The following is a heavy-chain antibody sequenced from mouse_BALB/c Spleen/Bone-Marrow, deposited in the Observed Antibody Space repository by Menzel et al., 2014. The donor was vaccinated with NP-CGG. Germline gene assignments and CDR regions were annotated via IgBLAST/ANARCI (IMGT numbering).Heavy chain of an antibody. CDR2: LSSGSSTI. V-gene: IGHV5-17*02. Sequence: DVKLVESVGGLVQPGGSRKLSCAASGFTFSSFAMHWVRQAPEKGLEWVAYLSSGSSTIYYADTVMGRFTISRDNPKNTLFLQMTSLRSEDTAMYYCARSGSSSGYFDYWGQGTTLTVSS. CDR1: GFTFSSFA. CDR3: ARSGSSSGYFDY. J-gene: IGHJ2*01. D-gene: IGHD1-1*01.